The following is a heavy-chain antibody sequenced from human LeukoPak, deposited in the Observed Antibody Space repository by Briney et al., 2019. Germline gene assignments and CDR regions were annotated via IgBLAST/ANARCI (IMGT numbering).Heavy chain of an antibody. Sequence: SQTLSLTCAVSGGSISSGGYSWSWIRQPPGKGLEWIGYIYHSGSTNYNPSLKSRVTISVDTSKNQFSLKLSSVTAADTAVYYCARGLGVAAAGIFGYWGQGTLVTVSS. J-gene: IGHJ4*02. V-gene: IGHV4-30-2*01. CDR2: IYHSGST. CDR3: ARGLGVAAAGIFGY. CDR1: GGSISSGGYS. D-gene: IGHD6-13*01.